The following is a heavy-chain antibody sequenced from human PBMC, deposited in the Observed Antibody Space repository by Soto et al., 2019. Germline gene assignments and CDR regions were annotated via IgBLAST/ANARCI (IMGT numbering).Heavy chain of an antibody. Sequence: PGESLKISCNGSGYSFAVYWITWVRQKPGKGLEWMGRIDPSDSQTYYSPSFRGHVTISVTKSITTVFLQWSSLRASDTAMYYCARQIYDSDTGPNFQYYFDSWGQGTPDTVSS. CDR2: IDPSDSQT. D-gene: IGHD3-22*01. V-gene: IGHV5-10-1*01. CDR3: ARQIYDSDTGPNFQYYFDS. CDR1: GYSFAVYW. J-gene: IGHJ4*02.